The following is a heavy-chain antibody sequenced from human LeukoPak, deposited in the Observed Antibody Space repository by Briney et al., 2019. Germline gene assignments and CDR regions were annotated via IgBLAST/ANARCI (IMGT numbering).Heavy chain of an antibody. CDR2: ISSSSSYI. D-gene: IGHD3-9*01. CDR3: ARDLTGADY. V-gene: IGHV3-21*01. Sequence: GGSLKLSFAASGFPFSSYSMDWVPQAPGKGLEWVSSISSSSSYIYYADSVKGRFTISRDNAKNSLYLQMNSLRAEDTGVYYCARDLTGADYWGQGTLVTVSS. CDR1: GFPFSSYS. J-gene: IGHJ4*02.